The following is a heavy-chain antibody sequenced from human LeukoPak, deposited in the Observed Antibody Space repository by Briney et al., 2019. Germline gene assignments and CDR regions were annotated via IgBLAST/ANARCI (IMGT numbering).Heavy chain of an antibody. CDR3: ARGLRMVRGVIYFDY. V-gene: IGHV1-8*02. CDR2: INPNSGGT. Sequence: ASVKVSCKASEVSSITEAINWVRQAPGQGLEWMGWINPNSGGTNYAQKFQGRVTMTRNTSISTAYMELSSLRSEDTAVYYCARGLRMVRGVIYFDYWGQGTLVTVSS. CDR1: EVSSITEA. D-gene: IGHD3-10*01. J-gene: IGHJ4*02.